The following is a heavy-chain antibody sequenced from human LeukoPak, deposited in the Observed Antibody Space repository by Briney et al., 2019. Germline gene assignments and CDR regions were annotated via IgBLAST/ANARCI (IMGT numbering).Heavy chain of an antibody. CDR3: AREGYCSGGSCPYYFDY. V-gene: IGHV3-21*01. Sequence: PGGSLRLSCAASGFTFSSYSMNWVRQAPGKGLEWVSSISSSSSYIYYADSVKGRFTISRDNAKNLLYLQMNSLRAEDTAVYYCAREGYCSGGSCPYYFDYWGQGTLVTVSS. CDR1: GFTFSSYS. J-gene: IGHJ4*02. D-gene: IGHD2-15*01. CDR2: ISSSSSYI.